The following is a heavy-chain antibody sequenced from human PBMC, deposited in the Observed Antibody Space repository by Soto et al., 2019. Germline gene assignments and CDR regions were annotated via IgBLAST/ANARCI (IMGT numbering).Heavy chain of an antibody. CDR3: SRHSLSPGGALFGH. V-gene: IGHV4-59*08. CDR1: GGSISGNS. J-gene: IGHJ5*02. CDR2: IHFGGTT. Sequence: PSETLSLTCTVSGGSISGNSWSWIRQPPGKGLEWIGFIHFGGTTNYNPSLKSRLMMSLDTSNNQVSLSLTSVTAADTAVYFCSRHSLSPGGALFGHWGQGSLDTGSS. D-gene: IGHD3-10*01.